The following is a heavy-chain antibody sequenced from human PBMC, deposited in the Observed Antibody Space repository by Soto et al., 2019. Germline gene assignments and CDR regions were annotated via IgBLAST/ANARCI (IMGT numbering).Heavy chain of an antibody. CDR2: IYYSGST. CDR3: ARVYELGVLLFDY. J-gene: IGHJ4*02. D-gene: IGHD1-26*01. V-gene: IGHV4-59*01. Sequence: PSETLSLTCTVSGGSIISYYWSWIRQPPGKGLEWIGYIYYSGSTNYNPSLKSRVTISVDTSKNQFSLKLSSVTAADTAVYYCARVYELGVLLFDYWGQGTLVTVSS. CDR1: GGSIISYY.